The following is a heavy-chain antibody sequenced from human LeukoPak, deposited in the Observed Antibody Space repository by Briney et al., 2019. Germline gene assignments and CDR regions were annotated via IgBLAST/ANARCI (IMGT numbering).Heavy chain of an antibody. J-gene: IGHJ4*02. CDR3: AKDISLEQWLVLNY. CDR1: GFTFDDYA. Sequence: PGGSLRLSCAASGFTFDDYAMHWVRQAPGKGLEWVSGISWNSGSIGYADSVKGRFTISRDNAKNSLYLQMNSLRAEDTALYYCAKDISLEQWLVLNYWGQGTLVTVSS. CDR2: ISWNSGSI. D-gene: IGHD6-19*01. V-gene: IGHV3-9*01.